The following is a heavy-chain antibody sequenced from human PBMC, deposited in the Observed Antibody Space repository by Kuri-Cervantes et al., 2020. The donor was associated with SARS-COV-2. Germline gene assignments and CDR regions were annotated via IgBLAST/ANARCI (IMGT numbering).Heavy chain of an antibody. D-gene: IGHD3-3*02. CDR1: GGSFSNFY. V-gene: IGHV4-34*01. CDR3: ARASTSIYGVLIALFSSNAFDV. J-gene: IGHJ3*01. Sequence: ESLKISCAVYGGSFSNFYWSWTRQPPGKGLEWIGELDHSGRANYNPSLKSRVTISVDRSRNKFSLKLTSVTAADTAVYYCARASTSIYGVLIALFSSNAFDVWGQGTMVTVSS. CDR2: LDHSGRA.